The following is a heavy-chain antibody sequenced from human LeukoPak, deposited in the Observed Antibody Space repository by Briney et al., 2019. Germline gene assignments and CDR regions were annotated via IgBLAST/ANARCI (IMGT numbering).Heavy chain of an antibody. D-gene: IGHD6-13*01. V-gene: IGHV4-34*01. CDR1: GGSFSGYY. CDR2: INHSGST. CDR3: ARGDSSSWYPSTYYYGMDV. Sequence: SETLSLTCAVYGGSFSGYYWSWIRQPPGKGLEWIGEINHSGSTNYNPSPKSRVTISVDTSKNQFSLKLSSVTAADTAVYYCARGDSSSWYPSTYYYGMDVWGQGTTVTVSS. J-gene: IGHJ6*02.